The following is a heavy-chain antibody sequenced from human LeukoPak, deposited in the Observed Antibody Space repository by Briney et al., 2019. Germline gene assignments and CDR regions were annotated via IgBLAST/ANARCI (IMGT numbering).Heavy chain of an antibody. V-gene: IGHV1-24*01. J-gene: IGHJ3*02. CDR1: GYTLTELS. CDR3: ATESGSYYKVAFDI. D-gene: IGHD1-26*01. CDR2: FDPEDGET. Sequence: GASVKVSCKVSGYTLTELSMRWVRQAPGKGLEWMGGFDPEDGETIYAQKFQGRVTMTEDTSTDTAYMELSSLRSEDAAVYYCATESGSYYKVAFDIWGQGTMVTVSS.